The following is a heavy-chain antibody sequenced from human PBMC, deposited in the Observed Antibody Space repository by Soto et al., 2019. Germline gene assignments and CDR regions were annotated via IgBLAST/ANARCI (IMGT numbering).Heavy chain of an antibody. V-gene: IGHV4-59*01. CDR3: AREIRLVGVTGWFDP. Sequence: QVQLQESGPGLVKVSETLSLTCTVSGGSINSYYWSWIRQPPGKGLEWVADIDYSGRTNYNPSLKRRLTISVDTSKNQRSLKVRSVTAADTAVYYCAREIRLVGVTGWFDPWGQGTLVTVSS. CDR1: GGSINSYY. J-gene: IGHJ5*02. D-gene: IGHD1-26*01. CDR2: IDYSGRT.